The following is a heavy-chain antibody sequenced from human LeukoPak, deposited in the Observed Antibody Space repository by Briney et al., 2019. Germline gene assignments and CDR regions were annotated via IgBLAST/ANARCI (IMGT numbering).Heavy chain of an antibody. D-gene: IGHD6-13*01. CDR3: ARAAAGSPDFDY. CDR1: GGSFSGYY. CDR2: IYYSGST. Sequence: PSETLSLTCAVYGGSFSGYYWSWIRQPPGKGLEWIGYIYYSGSTNYNPSLKSRVTISVDTSKNQFSLKLSSVTAADTAVYYCARAAAGSPDFDYWGQGTLVTVSS. J-gene: IGHJ4*02. V-gene: IGHV4-59*08.